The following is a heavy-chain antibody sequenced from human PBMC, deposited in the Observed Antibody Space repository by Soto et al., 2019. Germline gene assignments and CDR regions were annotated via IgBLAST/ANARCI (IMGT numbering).Heavy chain of an antibody. J-gene: IGHJ4*02. CDR1: GESFSGYY. Sequence: QVQLQQWGAGLLKPSETLSLTCAVYGESFSGYYWSWIRQPPGKGLEWIGEINRSGSTNYNPSLKIRVTISVDTSKNQFSLKLSSVTAADTAVYYCARSYGSSWYMTFDYWGQGTLVTVSS. V-gene: IGHV4-34*01. CDR3: ARSYGSSWYMTFDY. D-gene: IGHD6-13*01. CDR2: INRSGST.